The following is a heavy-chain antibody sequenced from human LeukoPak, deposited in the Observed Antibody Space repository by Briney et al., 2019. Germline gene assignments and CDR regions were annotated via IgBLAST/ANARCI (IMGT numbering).Heavy chain of an antibody. Sequence: GGSLRLSCAASGFTFIKYSMTWVRQAPGKGLEWVSAITGSGAFTDYADSVKGRFTISRDNSKNTLYLQMNSLRAEDTAVYYCARGRKGYHYGSGSYLDVWGKGTRVTISS. V-gene: IGHV3-23*01. CDR3: ARGRKGYHYGSGSYLDV. J-gene: IGHJ6*04. CDR1: GFTFIKYS. D-gene: IGHD3-10*01. CDR2: ITGSGAFT.